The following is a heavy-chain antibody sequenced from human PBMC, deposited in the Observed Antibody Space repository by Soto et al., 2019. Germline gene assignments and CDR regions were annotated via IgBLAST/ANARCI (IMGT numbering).Heavy chain of an antibody. CDR3: ARDLLVRDKLDY. J-gene: IGHJ4*02. Sequence: PGGSLRLSCAASGFTFSSYGMHWVRQAPGKGLEWVAVIWYDGSNKYYADSVKGRFTISRDNSKNTLYLQMNSLRAEDTAVYYCARDLLVRDKLDYWGQGTLVTVSS. CDR1: GFTFSSYG. V-gene: IGHV3-33*01. CDR2: IWYDGSNK. D-gene: IGHD3-10*01.